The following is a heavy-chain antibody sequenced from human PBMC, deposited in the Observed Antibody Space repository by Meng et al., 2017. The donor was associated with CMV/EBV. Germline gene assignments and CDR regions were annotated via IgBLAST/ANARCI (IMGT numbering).Heavy chain of an antibody. Sequence: GGSLRLSCAASGFTFSRYAMSWVRQAPGKGLEWVSAISGSGGSTYYADSVKGRFTISRDNSKNTLYLQMTSLRAEDTAVYYCAKWGHSGYDPWGQGTRVTVSS. D-gene: IGHD5-12*01. J-gene: IGHJ5*02. CDR1: GFTFSRYA. CDR3: AKWGHSGYDP. CDR2: ISGSGGST. V-gene: IGHV3-23*01.